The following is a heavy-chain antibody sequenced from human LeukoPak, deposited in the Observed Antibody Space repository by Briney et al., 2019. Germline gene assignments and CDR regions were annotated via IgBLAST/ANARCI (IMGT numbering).Heavy chain of an antibody. CDR1: GFTFSSYA. D-gene: IGHD6-19*01. V-gene: IGHV3-23*01. J-gene: IGHJ4*02. CDR3: AKLGVADRTLHYFDY. Sequence: GGSLRLSCAASGFTFSSYAMSWVRQAPGKGLEWVSGISGSGGSTYYADSVKGRFTISRDNSKNTLYLQLNSLRAEDTAVYYCAKLGVADRTLHYFDYWGQGTLVTVSS. CDR2: ISGSGGST.